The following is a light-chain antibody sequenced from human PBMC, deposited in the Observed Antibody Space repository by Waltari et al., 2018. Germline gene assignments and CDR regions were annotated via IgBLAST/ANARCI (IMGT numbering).Light chain of an antibody. CDR3: CSYAGSSTFVV. J-gene: IGLJ2*01. CDR1: SSDVGSYNL. V-gene: IGLV2-23*02. Sequence: QSALTQPASVSGSPGQSITISCTGTSSDVGSYNLVSWYQQHPGKAPRLMIYEVSKRPSGVSNLFSGYKSGNTASLTISGLQAEDEADYYCCSYAGSSTFVVCGGGTKLTVL. CDR2: EVS.